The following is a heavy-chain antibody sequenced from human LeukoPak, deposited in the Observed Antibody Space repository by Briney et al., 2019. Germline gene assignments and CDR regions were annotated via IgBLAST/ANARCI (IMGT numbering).Heavy chain of an antibody. V-gene: IGHV3-30*18. CDR1: GFTFSSYG. Sequence: GRSLRLSCAACGFTFSSYGMHWVRQAPGKGLEWVAVISYDGSNKYYADSVKGRFTISRDNSKNTLYLQMNSLRAEDTAVYYCAKQLSITIFGVVIPYYYYGMDVWGQGTTVTVFS. J-gene: IGHJ6*02. CDR3: AKQLSITIFGVVIPYYYYGMDV. CDR2: ISYDGSNK. D-gene: IGHD3-3*01.